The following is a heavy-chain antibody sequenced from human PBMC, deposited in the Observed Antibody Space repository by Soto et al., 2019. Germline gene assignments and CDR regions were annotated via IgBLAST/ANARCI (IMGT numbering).Heavy chain of an antibody. J-gene: IGHJ4*02. V-gene: IGHV1-3*04. Sequence: GASVKVSCKASGYTFTSYAIHWVRQAPGQRLEWMGWINTGNGNTKYSQKFQGRVTISRDTSASTAYMELSGLRAEDTAVYYCARVIWVPSCSSGVCYGGDYFDYWGQGTLVTVSS. CDR1: GYTFTSYA. CDR2: INTGNGNT. CDR3: ARVIWVPSCSSGVCYGGDYFDY. D-gene: IGHD2-8*01.